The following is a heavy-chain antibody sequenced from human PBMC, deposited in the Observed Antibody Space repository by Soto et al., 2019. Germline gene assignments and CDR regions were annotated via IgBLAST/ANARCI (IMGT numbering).Heavy chain of an antibody. D-gene: IGHD6-19*01. CDR2: ISGSGGST. J-gene: IGHJ1*01. Sequence: LRLSCAASGFTFSSYAMSWVRQAPGKGLEWVSAISGSGGSTYYADSVKGRFTISRDNSKNTLYLQMNSLRAEDTAVYYCAKDIEVAGLTAYFQHWGQGTLVTVSS. CDR3: AKDIEVAGLTAYFQH. V-gene: IGHV3-23*01. CDR1: GFTFSSYA.